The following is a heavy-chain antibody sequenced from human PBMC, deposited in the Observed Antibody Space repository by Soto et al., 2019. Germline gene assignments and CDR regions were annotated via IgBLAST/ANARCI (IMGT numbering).Heavy chain of an antibody. Sequence: QVYLVQSGAEVKKPGSSVKISCKASGGIFSSNTINWVRQAAGQGLEWMGGIIPLFGTANYAEKIQSRVTITADKSTRTEYMELTSLRSEDTAVYYCASKAACGGDCYAFDSWGQGTLVTVSS. CDR1: GGIFSSNT. CDR2: IIPLFGTA. J-gene: IGHJ4*02. V-gene: IGHV1-69*06. CDR3: ASKAACGGDCYAFDS. D-gene: IGHD2-21*02.